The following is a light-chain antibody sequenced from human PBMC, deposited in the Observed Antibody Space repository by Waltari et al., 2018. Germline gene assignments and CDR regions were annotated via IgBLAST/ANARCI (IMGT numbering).Light chain of an antibody. J-gene: IGLJ3*02. V-gene: IGLV2-14*01. Sequence: QSALTQPAPVSGSPGQSITLSCTGTSTDHGGFNIVSWYQQHPGKVPKLLIFDVSNRPSGVSNRFSGSKSGNTASLTISGLQAEDESDYYCCSFTSRSTWVFGGGTKLTVL. CDR3: CSFTSRSTWV. CDR2: DVS. CDR1: STDHGGFNI.